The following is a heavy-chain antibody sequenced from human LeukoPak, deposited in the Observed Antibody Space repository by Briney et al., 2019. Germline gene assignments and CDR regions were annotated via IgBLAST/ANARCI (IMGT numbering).Heavy chain of an antibody. CDR2: IFHSGST. CDR3: ASNGAYAIDC. CDR1: GAALSEYY. J-gene: IGHJ4*02. V-gene: IGHV4-34*12. Sequence: SETLSLTCAVYGAALSEYYWSWIRQSPGKGLEWIGEIFHSGSTNYNSSLKSRVIISVDKSKNQFSLTLNSVTAADTAVYYCASNGAYAIDCWGQGTLVTVSS. D-gene: IGHD4-17*01.